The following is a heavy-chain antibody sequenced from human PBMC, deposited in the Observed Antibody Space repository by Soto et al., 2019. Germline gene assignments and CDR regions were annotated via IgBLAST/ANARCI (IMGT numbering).Heavy chain of an antibody. CDR2: ISNTGGGT. CDR3: AKDRLAGNFDY. J-gene: IGHJ4*02. CDR1: GFTFNNYA. Sequence: GGSLRLSCAASGFTFNNYAMNWVRQAPGMGLEWVATISNTGGGTYYADSVKGRFTISRDNSKNTLYLQMSSLRVEDTAVFYCAKDRLAGNFDYWGQGTQVTVSS. V-gene: IGHV3-23*01.